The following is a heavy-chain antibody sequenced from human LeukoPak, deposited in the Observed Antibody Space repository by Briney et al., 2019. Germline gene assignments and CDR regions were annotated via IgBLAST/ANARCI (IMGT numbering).Heavy chain of an antibody. CDR3: ASQEGVRYFDY. V-gene: IGHV3-11*01. Sequence: GGSLRLSCAGSGFNFSDNHKSWIRQAPGKGLEWISYISSRGYTIYYADSVKGRFTISRDNAKNFLYLEMQSLRAEDTAVYYCASQEGVRYFDYWGQGSLVTVSS. CDR1: GFNFSDNH. D-gene: IGHD1-1*01. CDR2: ISSRGYTI. J-gene: IGHJ4*02.